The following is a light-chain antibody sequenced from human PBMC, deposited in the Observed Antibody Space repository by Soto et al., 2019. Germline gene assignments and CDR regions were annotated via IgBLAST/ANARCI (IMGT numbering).Light chain of an antibody. J-gene: IGLJ2*01. V-gene: IGLV7-43*01. Sequence: QAVVTQEPSLTVSPGGTVTLTCASSAGAVTSDYYANWLQQKPGQAPRALIYSTSKKHSWTPARFSGSLLGGKAALTLSAXXXXXXXXXXCLLYYGGAQVLFGGGTKLTVL. CDR1: AGAVTSDYY. CDR3: LLYYGGAQVL. CDR2: STS.